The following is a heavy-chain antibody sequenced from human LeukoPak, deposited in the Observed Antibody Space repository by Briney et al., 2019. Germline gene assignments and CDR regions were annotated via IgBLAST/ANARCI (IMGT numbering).Heavy chain of an antibody. V-gene: IGHV3-53*01. Sequence: GGSLRLSCAASGFTVSSNYMSWVRQAPGKGLEWVSVIYSGGSTYYADSVKGRFTISRDNSTNTLYLQMNSLRAEDTAVYYCARDLMIRPFDYWGQGTLVSVSS. J-gene: IGHJ4*02. D-gene: IGHD3-22*01. CDR1: GFTVSSNY. CDR3: ARDLMIRPFDY. CDR2: IYSGGST.